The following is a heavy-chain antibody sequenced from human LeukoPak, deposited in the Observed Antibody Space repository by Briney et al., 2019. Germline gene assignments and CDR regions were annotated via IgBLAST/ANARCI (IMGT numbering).Heavy chain of an antibody. CDR2: ISYDGSNE. J-gene: IGHJ4*02. CDR1: GFTFSSYG. D-gene: IGHD6-19*01. V-gene: IGHV3-30*18. CDR3: ANDRWQWLAFDY. Sequence: GGSLRLSCAASGFTFSSYGMHWVRQAPGKGLEWVAVISYDGSNEYYADSVKGRFTISRDNSKNTLYVQMNSLRAEDTVVYYCANDRWQWLAFDYWGQGTLVTVSS.